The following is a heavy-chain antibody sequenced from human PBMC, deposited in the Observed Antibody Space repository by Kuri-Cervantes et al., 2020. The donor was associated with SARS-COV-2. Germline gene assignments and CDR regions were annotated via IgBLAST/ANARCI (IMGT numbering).Heavy chain of an antibody. Sequence: ASVQVSCKVSGYTLSELSIHWVRQPPGQGLEWMGGYHPDDGETFYAQKFQGGVTMTEDTSTDTAYMELSSLGSEDTAVYYCARIASSLGTDFWGQGSLVTVSS. CDR1: GYTLSELS. CDR2: YHPDDGET. D-gene: IGHD1-1*01. CDR3: ARIASSLGTDF. V-gene: IGHV1-24*01. J-gene: IGHJ4*02.